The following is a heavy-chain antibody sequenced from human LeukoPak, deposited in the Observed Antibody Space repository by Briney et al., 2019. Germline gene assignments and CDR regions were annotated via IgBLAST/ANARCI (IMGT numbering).Heavy chain of an antibody. D-gene: IGHD6-13*01. J-gene: IGHJ6*02. CDR2: ISYDGSNK. CDR1: GFTVSSNY. V-gene: IGHV3-30-3*01. Sequence: PGGSLRLSCAASGFTVSSNYMSWVRQAPGKGLEWVAVISYDGSNKYYADSVKGRFTISRDNSKNTLYLQMNSLRAEDTAVYYCARAIAAAGTHSEYYYYYYGMDVWGQGTTVTVSS. CDR3: ARAIAAAGTHSEYYYYYYGMDV.